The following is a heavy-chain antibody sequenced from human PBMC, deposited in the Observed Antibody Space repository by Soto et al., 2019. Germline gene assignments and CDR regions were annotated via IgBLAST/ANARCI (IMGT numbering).Heavy chain of an antibody. V-gene: IGHV4-30-4*01. CDR1: GGSISSGDDF. CDR2: IYYSGST. D-gene: IGHD1-20*01. Sequence: QVQLQESGPGLVKPSQTLSLTCTVSGGSISSGDDFWTWIRQPPGKGLEWIGYIYYSGSTYYNPSLKNQITMSADTSKSQVFRMLSSVTATDTAEYYCDRVRFKWKDNYCYGMDVWGQGNTVTVSS. CDR3: DRVRFKWKDNYCYGMDV. J-gene: IGHJ6*02.